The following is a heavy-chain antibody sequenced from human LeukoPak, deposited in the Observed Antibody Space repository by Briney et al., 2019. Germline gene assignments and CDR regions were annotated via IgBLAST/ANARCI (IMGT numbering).Heavy chain of an antibody. J-gene: IGHJ4*02. CDR2: INPNSGGT. CDR1: GYTFTGYY. CDR3: ARVFLEWLLPDY. D-gene: IGHD3-3*01. Sequence: ASVKVSCKASGYTFTGYYMHWVRQAPGQGLKWMGWINPNSGGTNYAQKFQGRVTMTRDTSISTAYMELSRLRSDDTAVYYCARVFLEWLLPDYWGQGTLVTVSS. V-gene: IGHV1-2*02.